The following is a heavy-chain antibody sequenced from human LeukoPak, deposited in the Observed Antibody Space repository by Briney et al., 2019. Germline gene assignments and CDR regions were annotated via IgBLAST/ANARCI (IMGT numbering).Heavy chain of an antibody. CDR2: IRYDGSNK. J-gene: IGHJ4*02. D-gene: IGHD6-13*01. Sequence: PGGSLRLSCAASGFTFTSYGMPWFRQAPGKGLEWVAFIRYDGSNKDYADSVKGRFTISRDNSENTLYLQMNSLRAEDTAVYYCAKDGSSSWNYYFDYWGQGILVTVSS. CDR3: AKDGSSSWNYYFDY. V-gene: IGHV3-30*02. CDR1: GFTFTSYG.